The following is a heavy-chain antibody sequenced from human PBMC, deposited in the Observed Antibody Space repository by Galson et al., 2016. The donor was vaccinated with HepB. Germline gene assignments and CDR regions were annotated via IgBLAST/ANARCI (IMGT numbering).Heavy chain of an antibody. CDR1: GGSISRYH. Sequence: ETLSPTCTVSGGSISRYHWSWIRQPPGQGLEWSGYLYYSGSNNYNPSLKSRVTMPVDTSRNQFSLKLTSVTAADPAVYYCARYNGVSLIYYFDYWGQGTLVTVSS. D-gene: IGHD2-8*01. J-gene: IGHJ4*02. CDR2: LYYSGSN. CDR3: ARYNGVSLIYYFDY. V-gene: IGHV4-59*01.